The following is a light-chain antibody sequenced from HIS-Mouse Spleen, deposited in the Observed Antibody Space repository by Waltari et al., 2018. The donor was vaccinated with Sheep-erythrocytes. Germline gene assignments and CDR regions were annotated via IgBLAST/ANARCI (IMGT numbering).Light chain of an antibody. J-gene: IGLJ2*01. CDR3: SSYTSSSTPVV. Sequence: QSALTQPASVSGSPGQSITIPCTGTSSDVGGSNLVSWYQQHPGKAPQLMIYVGSKRPPGVSNRSSGSKSGNTASLTISGLQAEDEADYYCSSYTSSSTPVVFGGGTKLTVL. CDR2: VGS. CDR1: SSDVGGSNL. V-gene: IGLV2-14*02.